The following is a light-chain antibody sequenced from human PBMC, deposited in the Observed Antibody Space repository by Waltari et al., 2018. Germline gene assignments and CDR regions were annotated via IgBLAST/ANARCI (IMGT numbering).Light chain of an antibody. CDR1: QGIRSA. J-gene: IGKJ4*01. V-gene: IGKV1D-13*01. CDR3: QQFNDFLG. Sequence: AVQLTQSPSSLSASVGDRVTVTCRASQGIRSALAWCQQKPGTPPKLLIYDASTLQSGVPPRFSGSGSGTDFTLTISSLQPEDFATYYCQQFNDFLGFGGGTKVEIK. CDR2: DAS.